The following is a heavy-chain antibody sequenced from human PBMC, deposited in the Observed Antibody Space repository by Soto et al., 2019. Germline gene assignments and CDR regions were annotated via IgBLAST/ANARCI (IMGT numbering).Heavy chain of an antibody. CDR2: IYLSGTT. V-gene: IGHV4-31*03. CDR3: ARRDRIGVSYWLDT. Sequence: QVQLQESGPGLVKPSQTLSLTCTVSGGSISSGDYYWRWIRQHPGKGLEWSGTIYLSGTTYYKPSLKSRVTISVDTSKNQFSLKLSSVTAADAAVYYCARRDRIGVSYWLDTWGQGTLVTVSS. D-gene: IGHD3-22*01. CDR1: GGSISSGDYY. J-gene: IGHJ5*02.